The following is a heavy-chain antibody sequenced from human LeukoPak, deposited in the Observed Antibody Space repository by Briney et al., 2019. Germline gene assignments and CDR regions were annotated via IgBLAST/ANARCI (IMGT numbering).Heavy chain of an antibody. CDR1: GFTFSSYS. CDR3: ARDSWVGNCCYNNWFDP. CDR2: ISSNSSYT. J-gene: IGHJ5*02. Sequence: GGSLRLSCAASGFTFSSYSMHWVRQAPGKGLEWVSSISSNSSYTYYADSVKGRFTISRDNAKNSLYLQMNSLRAEDTAVYYSARDSWVGNCCYNNWFDPWGQGTLVTVSS. D-gene: IGHD2-21*01. V-gene: IGHV3-21*01.